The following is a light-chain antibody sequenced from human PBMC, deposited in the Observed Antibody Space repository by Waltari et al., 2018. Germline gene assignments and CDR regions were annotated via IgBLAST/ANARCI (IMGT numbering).Light chain of an antibody. CDR3: QHYYGSPYT. V-gene: IGKV4-1*01. J-gene: IGKJ2*01. CDR2: WAS. Sequence: DIVMTQSPDSLAVSLGERATINCKSSQSVSKSSNKKNYLAWYQQKPGQPPKLLMCWASTRESGVPALFSGCGSGTDLTLTISSLQAEDVAVYYSQHYYGSPYTFGQGTKLEIK. CDR1: QSVSKSSNKKNY.